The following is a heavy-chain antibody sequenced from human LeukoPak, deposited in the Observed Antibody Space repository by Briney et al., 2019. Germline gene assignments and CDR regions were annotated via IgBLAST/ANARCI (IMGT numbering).Heavy chain of an antibody. CDR1: GFTFSSYA. CDR3: AREQDSSSWYQPLGY. V-gene: IGHV3-30*04. D-gene: IGHD6-13*01. Sequence: GRSLRLSCAASGFTFSSYAMHWVRQAPGKGLEWVAVISYDGSNKYYADSVKGRFTISRDNSKNTLYLQMNSLRAEDTAVYYCAREQDSSSWYQPLGYWGQGTLVTVSS. CDR2: ISYDGSNK. J-gene: IGHJ4*02.